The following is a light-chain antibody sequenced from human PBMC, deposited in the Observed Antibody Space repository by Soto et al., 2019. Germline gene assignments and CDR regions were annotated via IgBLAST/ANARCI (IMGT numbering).Light chain of an antibody. V-gene: IGLV2-14*01. CDR1: ISDFVLYNY. Sequence: QSALTQPASVSGSPGQSITISCTGTISDFVLYNYVSWYQQHPGKAPKLMLYEVSNRPSGVSNRFSGSKSGNTASLTISGLQAEDEADYYCLSYTTSSSYVFGTGTKLTVL. CDR3: LSYTTSSSYV. J-gene: IGLJ1*01. CDR2: EVS.